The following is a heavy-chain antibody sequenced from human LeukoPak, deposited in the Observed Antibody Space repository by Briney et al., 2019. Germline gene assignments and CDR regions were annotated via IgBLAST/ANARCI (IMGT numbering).Heavy chain of an antibody. CDR1: GGSISSRSYY. Sequence: SETLSLTCTVSGGSISSRSYYWDWIRQPPGKGLEWIGKISDSGNTYYNPSLKSRVTISVDTSKNQFSLKLSSVTAADTAVYYCATYSSSWYNPFDYWGQGTLVTVSS. CDR2: ISDSGNT. CDR3: ATYSSSWYNPFDY. J-gene: IGHJ4*02. V-gene: IGHV4-39*01. D-gene: IGHD6-13*01.